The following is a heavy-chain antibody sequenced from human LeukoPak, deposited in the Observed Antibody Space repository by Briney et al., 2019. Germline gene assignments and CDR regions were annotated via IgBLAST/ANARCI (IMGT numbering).Heavy chain of an antibody. CDR1: GGSFSGSY. Sequence: PSETLSLTCVVNGGSFSGSYWSWIRQPPGKGLEWIGESNDSGSTKYNSSLKSRATISVDTSKKQFSLTLSSVTAADTAVYYCARVRVWFGHNWIDPWGRGTLVTVSS. D-gene: IGHD3-10*01. V-gene: IGHV4-34*01. CDR3: ARVRVWFGHNWIDP. J-gene: IGHJ5*02. CDR2: SNDSGST.